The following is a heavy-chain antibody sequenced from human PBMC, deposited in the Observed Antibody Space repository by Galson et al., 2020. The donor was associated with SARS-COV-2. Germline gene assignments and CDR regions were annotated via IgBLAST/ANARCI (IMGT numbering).Heavy chain of an antibody. CDR1: GYSISSGHY. D-gene: IGHD3-22*01. CDR2: MYHSGST. J-gene: IGHJ4*02. CDR3: ARSRNPNYYDSSGYSSFIDY. Sequence: SETLSLTCTVSGYSISSGHYWGWIRQPPGKGLEWIGSMYHSGSTYYNPSLKSQVTISVDTSKNQFSLKLTSVTAADTAVYYCARSRNPNYYDSSGYSSFIDYWGQGTLVTVSS. V-gene: IGHV4-38-2*02.